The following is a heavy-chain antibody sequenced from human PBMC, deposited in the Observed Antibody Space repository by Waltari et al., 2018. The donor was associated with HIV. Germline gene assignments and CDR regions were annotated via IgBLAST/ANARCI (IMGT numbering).Heavy chain of an antibody. D-gene: IGHD3-10*01. CDR1: GFTFTRYW. CDR2: NNSDGSSI. Sequence: EVQLVESGGNLVQPGGSLRLSCAVSGFTFTRYWMHWVRQAPGKGLAWVTRNNSDGSSIRYADSVKGRFTISRDNAKNTLYLQMNSLRDEDTAVYYCAKEAGDRGYFQHWGQGTLVTVSS. CDR3: AKEAGDRGYFQH. J-gene: IGHJ1*01. V-gene: IGHV3-74*01.